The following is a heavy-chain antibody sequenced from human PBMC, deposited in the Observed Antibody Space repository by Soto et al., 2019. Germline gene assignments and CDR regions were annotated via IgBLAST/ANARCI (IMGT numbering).Heavy chain of an antibody. V-gene: IGHV4-61*01. CDR1: GGSVSSGSYY. J-gene: IGHJ4*02. D-gene: IGHD5-12*01. CDR3: ASEMATTTSYYFDY. CDR2: IYYSGST. Sequence: PSETLSLTCTVSGGSVSSGSYYWSWIRQPPGKGLEWIGYIYYSGSTNYNPSLKSRVTISVDTSKNQFSLKLSSVTAADTAVYYCASEMATTTSYYFDYWGQGTLVTVSS.